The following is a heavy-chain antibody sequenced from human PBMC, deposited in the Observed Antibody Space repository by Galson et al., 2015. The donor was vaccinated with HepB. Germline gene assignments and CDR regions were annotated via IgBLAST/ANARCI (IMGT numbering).Heavy chain of an antibody. V-gene: IGHV3-64D*06. J-gene: IGHJ4*02. CDR3: VKEVIAAAGTHFDY. CDR2: ISSNGGST. Sequence: SLRLSCAASGFTFSSYAMHWVRQAPGKGLEYVSAISSNGGSTYYADSVKGRFTISRDNSKNTLYLQMSSLRAEDTAVYYCVKEVIAAAGTHFDYWGQGTLVTVSS. CDR1: GFTFSSYA. D-gene: IGHD6-13*01.